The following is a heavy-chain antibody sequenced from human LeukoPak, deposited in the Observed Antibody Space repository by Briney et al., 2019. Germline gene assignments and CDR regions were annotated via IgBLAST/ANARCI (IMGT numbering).Heavy chain of an antibody. CDR3: ARLLWFGESPRFDH. Sequence: ASVKVSCKASGYTFTGYYMHWVRQAPGQGLEWMGWINPNSGGTNYAQKFQGRVTISRGTSISTAYMELSRLRSDDTAMYYCARLLWFGESPRFDHWGQGTLVTVSS. CDR2: INPNSGGT. J-gene: IGHJ4*02. D-gene: IGHD3-10*01. CDR1: GYTFTGYY. V-gene: IGHV1-2*02.